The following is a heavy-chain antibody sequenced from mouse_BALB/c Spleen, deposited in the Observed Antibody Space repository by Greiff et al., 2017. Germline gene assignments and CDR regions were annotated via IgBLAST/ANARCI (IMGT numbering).Heavy chain of an antibody. CDR1: GFTFSSFG. D-gene: IGHD1-1*01. CDR3: ARERDYYGSDYAMDY. CDR2: ISSGSSTI. V-gene: IGHV5-17*02. Sequence: EVHLVESGGGLVQPGGSRKLSCAASGFTFSSFGMHWVRQAPEKGLEWVAYISSGSSTIYYADTVKGRFTISRDNPKNTLFLQMTSLRSEDTAMYYCARERDYYGSDYAMDYWGQGTSVTVSS. J-gene: IGHJ4*01.